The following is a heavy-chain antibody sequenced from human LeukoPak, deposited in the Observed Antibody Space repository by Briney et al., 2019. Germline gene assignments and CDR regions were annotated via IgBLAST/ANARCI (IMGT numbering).Heavy chain of an antibody. CDR3: ARDWDPYCGGDCSFDY. CDR1: GYTFTSYG. J-gene: IGHJ4*02. CDR2: ISAYNGNT. Sequence: ASVKVSCKASGYTFTSYGISWVRQAPGQGLEWMGWISAYNGNTNYAQKLQGGVTMTTDTSTSTAYMELRSLRSDDTAVYYCARDWDPYCGGDCSFDYWGQGTLVTVSS. D-gene: IGHD2-21*02. V-gene: IGHV1-18*04.